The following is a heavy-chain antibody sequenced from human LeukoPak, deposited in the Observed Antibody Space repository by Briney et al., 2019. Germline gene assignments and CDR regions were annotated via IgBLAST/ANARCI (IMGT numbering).Heavy chain of an antibody. CDR3: ARDLGYCTSTSCLHHFDY. J-gene: IGHJ4*02. CDR2: IRQDGSER. V-gene: IGHV3-7*01. Sequence: GGSLRLSCAASGFTFSDYWMSWVRQAPGKGLEWVANIRQDGSERCYVDSVKGRFTISRDNAKNSLYLQMNSLRAEDTAVYYCARDLGYCTSTSCLHHFDYWGQGTLVTVSS. D-gene: IGHD2-2*01. CDR1: GFTFSDYW.